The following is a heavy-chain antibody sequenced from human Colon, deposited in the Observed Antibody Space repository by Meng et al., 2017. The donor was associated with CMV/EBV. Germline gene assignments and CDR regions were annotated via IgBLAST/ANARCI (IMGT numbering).Heavy chain of an antibody. Sequence: VRRGHSWDEVNKPGASVKVSCKASGFTFTPYYIHGVRQAPGQGLEWVGCMLPKTGALDYAQKFRGRITLTTDTSITTAYMELSGLTSDDTAVYYCIRENWYYDYWGLGTLVTVSS. V-gene: IGHV1-2*02. CDR3: IRENWYYDY. J-gene: IGHJ4*02. D-gene: IGHD1-1*01. CDR2: MLPKTGAL. CDR1: GFTFTPYY.